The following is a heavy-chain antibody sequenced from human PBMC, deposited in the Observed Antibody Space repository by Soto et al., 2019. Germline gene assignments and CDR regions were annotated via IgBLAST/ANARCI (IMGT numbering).Heavy chain of an antibody. CDR1: GGTFSSYA. CDR2: IIPIFGTA. D-gene: IGHD1-26*01. V-gene: IGHV1-69*13. CDR3: ARDYSGSYSFSILGYYYGMDV. Sequence: SVKVSCKASGGTFSSYAISWVRQAPGQGLEWMGGIIPIFGTANYAQKFQGRVTITADESTSTAYMELSSLRSEDTAVYYCARDYSGSYSFSILGYYYGMDVWGQGTTVTVSS. J-gene: IGHJ6*02.